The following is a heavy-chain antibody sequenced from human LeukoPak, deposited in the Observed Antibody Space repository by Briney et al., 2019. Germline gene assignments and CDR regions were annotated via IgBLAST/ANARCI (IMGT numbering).Heavy chain of an antibody. CDR1: GGTFSSYA. V-gene: IGHV1-69*05. J-gene: IGHJ6*03. Sequence: GASVKVSCKASGGTFSSYAISWVRQAPRQGLEWMGRIIPIFGTANYAQKFQGRVTITTDESTSTAYMELSSLRSEDTAVYYCARTGRDYPNYYYYYYMDVWGKGTTVTVSS. CDR2: IIPIFGTA. D-gene: IGHD4-17*01. CDR3: ARTGRDYPNYYYYYYMDV.